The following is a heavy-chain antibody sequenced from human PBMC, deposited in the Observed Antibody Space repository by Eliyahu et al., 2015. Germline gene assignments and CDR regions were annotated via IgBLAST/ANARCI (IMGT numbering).Heavy chain of an antibody. V-gene: IGHV4-4*02. CDR1: XGSXSXSNW. CDR2: IYHSGGT. Sequence: QVQLQESGPGLVKPSGTLXLXCXVXXGSXSXSNWWSWXRQPPGKGLEWIGEIYHSGGTNYNPSLKSRVTISVDKSKNQFSLKLSSVTAADTAVYYCARDLGSGWSPLVYWGQGTLVTVSS. D-gene: IGHD6-19*01. CDR3: ARDLGSGWSPLVY. J-gene: IGHJ4*02.